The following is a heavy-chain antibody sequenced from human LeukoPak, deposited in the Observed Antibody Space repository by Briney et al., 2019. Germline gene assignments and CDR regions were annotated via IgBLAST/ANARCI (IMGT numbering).Heavy chain of an antibody. V-gene: IGHV3-23*01. Sequence: GGSLRLSCAASGFTFSSYAMSWVRQAPGKGLEWVSAISGSGGSTYYADSVKGRFTISRDNAKNSLYLQMNSLRAEDTAVYYCAGAVAGKRRAPDLFDYWGQGTLVTVSS. CDR2: ISGSGGST. CDR1: GFTFSSYA. J-gene: IGHJ4*02. CDR3: AGAVAGKRRAPDLFDY. D-gene: IGHD6-19*01.